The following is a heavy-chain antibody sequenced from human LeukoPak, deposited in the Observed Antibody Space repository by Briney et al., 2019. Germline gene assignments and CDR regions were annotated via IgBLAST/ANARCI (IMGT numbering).Heavy chain of an antibody. CDR1: GGSISSYY. J-gene: IGHJ4*02. V-gene: IGHV4-4*07. D-gene: IGHD4-17*01. CDR2: IYTTGNT. Sequence: SETLSLTCTVSGGSISSYYWSWIRQPAGKGLEWIGRIYTTGNTNYNPSLKSRLTVSVDTSKNHFSLNLTSVTPADTAVYYCAREATTVTRGLDYWGQGTLVTVSS. CDR3: AREATTVTRGLDY.